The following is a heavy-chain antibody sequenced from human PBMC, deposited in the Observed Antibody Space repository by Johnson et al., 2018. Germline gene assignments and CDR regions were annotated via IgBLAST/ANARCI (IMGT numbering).Heavy chain of an antibody. Sequence: QVQLVQSGAEVKKPGSSVKVSCKASGGTFSSYTISWVRQAPGQGLEWMGRIIPILGIANYAQKFQGRVTITAEKSTSTAYMELSSLRSEDTAVYYCAKDRATVGAKLRYYYGMDVWGQGTTVTVSS. CDR3: AKDRATVGAKLRYYYGMDV. V-gene: IGHV1-69*04. D-gene: IGHD1-26*01. CDR2: IIPILGIA. J-gene: IGHJ6*02. CDR1: GGTFSSYT.